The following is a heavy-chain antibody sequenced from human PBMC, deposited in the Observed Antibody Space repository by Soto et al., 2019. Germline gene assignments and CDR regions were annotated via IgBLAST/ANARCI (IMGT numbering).Heavy chain of an antibody. Sequence: ASVKVSCKASGYTFTSYAMHWVRQAPGQRLEWMGWINAGNGNTKYSQKFQGRVTITRDTSASTAYMELSSLRSEDTAVYYCARVLLLDYGMDVWAQGTTVTVSS. D-gene: IGHD2-21*01. J-gene: IGHJ6*02. CDR2: INAGNGNT. CDR3: ARVLLLDYGMDV. V-gene: IGHV1-3*01. CDR1: GYTFTSYA.